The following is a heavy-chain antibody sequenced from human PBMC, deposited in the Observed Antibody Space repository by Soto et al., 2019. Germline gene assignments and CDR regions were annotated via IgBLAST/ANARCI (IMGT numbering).Heavy chain of an antibody. D-gene: IGHD3-10*01. CDR3: AKLSVVPSAFFSYGLGA. V-gene: IGHV3-74*01. J-gene: IGHJ4*03. Sequence: GGSLRLSCSASVFTFDTYWMNWVRQAPGKGPEWLSGINSDGTISSYADSVKGRFTISRDNARNTLSLQMNSLRADDTAVYYCAKLSVVPSAFFSYGLGAGGQRNVVTVSP. CDR2: INSDGTIS. CDR1: VFTFDTYW.